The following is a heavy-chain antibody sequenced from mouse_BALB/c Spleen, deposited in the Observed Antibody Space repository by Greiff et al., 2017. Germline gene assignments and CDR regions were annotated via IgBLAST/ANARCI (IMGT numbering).Heavy chain of an antibody. J-gene: IGHJ3*01. Sequence: EVKVVESGGGLVQPGGSMKLSCVASGFTFSNYWMNWVRQSPEKGLEWVAEIRLKSNNYATHYAESVKGRFTISRDDSKSSVYLQMNNLRAEDTGIYYCTRRIAWFAYWGQGTLVTVSA. CDR3: TRRIAWFAY. V-gene: IGHV6-6*02. D-gene: IGHD5-2*01. CDR1: GFTFSNYW. CDR2: IRLKSNNYAT.